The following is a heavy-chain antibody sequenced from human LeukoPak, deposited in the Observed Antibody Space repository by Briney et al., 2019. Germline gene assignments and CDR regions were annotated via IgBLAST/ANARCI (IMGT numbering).Heavy chain of an antibody. CDR1: GYTFTGFY. Sequence: ASVKVSCKASGYTFTGFYMHWVRQAPGQGLEWMGWINPNSGGTNYAQKFQGRVTMTRDTSISTAYMELSRLRSDDTAVYYCARDASSSPGYFQHWGQGTLGTVSS. CDR3: ARDASSSPGYFQH. V-gene: IGHV1-2*02. J-gene: IGHJ1*01. D-gene: IGHD6-6*01. CDR2: INPNSGGT.